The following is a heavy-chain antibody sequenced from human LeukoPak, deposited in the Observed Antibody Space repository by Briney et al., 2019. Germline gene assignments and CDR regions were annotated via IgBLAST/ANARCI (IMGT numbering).Heavy chain of an antibody. Sequence: PGRSLRLSCAASGFTFSSYGMHWVRQAPGKGLEWVAVISYDGSNKYYADSVKGRFTISRDNSKNTLYLQMNSLRAEDTAVYYCANVVSDYPNSYYFDYWGQGTLVTVSS. CDR3: ANVVSDYPNSYYFDY. CDR1: GFTFSSYG. V-gene: IGHV3-30*18. D-gene: IGHD4-17*01. CDR2: ISYDGSNK. J-gene: IGHJ4*02.